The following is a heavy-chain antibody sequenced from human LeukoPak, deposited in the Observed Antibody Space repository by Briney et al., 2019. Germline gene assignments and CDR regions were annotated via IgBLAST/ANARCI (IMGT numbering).Heavy chain of an antibody. V-gene: IGHV4-39*07. D-gene: IGHD5-18*01. J-gene: IGHJ6*04. CDR3: ASLPGKYSYAGDV. Sequence: SETLSLTCTVSGGSISSSSYYWGWIRQPPGTGLEWIGSIYYSGSTYYNPSLKSRVTISVDTSKNQFSLKLSSVTAADTAVYYCASLPGKYSYAGDVWGKGTTVTISS. CDR1: GGSISSSSYY. CDR2: IYYSGST.